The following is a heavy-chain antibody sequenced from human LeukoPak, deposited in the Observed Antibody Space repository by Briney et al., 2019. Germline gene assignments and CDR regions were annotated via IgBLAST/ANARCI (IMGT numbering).Heavy chain of an antibody. Sequence: PSETLSLTCTVSGGSISSSNYYWVWIRQPPGKGLEWIGSIFYSGNTYYNPSLKSRVTISVDTSKNQFSLKVTSVTAADTAVYHCARHQANGDPKGGLFDHAFDIWGQGTMVTVSS. D-gene: IGHD4-17*01. J-gene: IGHJ3*02. CDR3: ARHQANGDPKGGLFDHAFDI. CDR2: IFYSGNT. V-gene: IGHV4-39*01. CDR1: GGSISSSNYY.